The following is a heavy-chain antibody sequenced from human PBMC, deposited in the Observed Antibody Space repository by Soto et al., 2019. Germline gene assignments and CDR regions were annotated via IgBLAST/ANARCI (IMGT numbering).Heavy chain of an antibody. Sequence: VHLVESGGGLVKPGGSLRLSCAVSGFTFSSCTMNWVRQAPGKGLEWVSSISPSTSHIYYADSVKGRFTISRDNAKISLFLQMNSLRAEDTAVYYCSVCSGGACHQNYGMDVWGQGTTVTVSS. CDR1: GFTFSSCT. D-gene: IGHD2-15*01. J-gene: IGHJ6*02. V-gene: IGHV3-21*01. CDR3: SVCSGGACHQNYGMDV. CDR2: ISPSTSHI.